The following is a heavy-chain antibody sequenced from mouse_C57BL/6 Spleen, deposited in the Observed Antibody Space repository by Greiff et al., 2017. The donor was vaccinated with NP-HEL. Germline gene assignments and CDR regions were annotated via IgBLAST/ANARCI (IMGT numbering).Heavy chain of an antibody. D-gene: IGHD3-3*01. V-gene: IGHV10-1*01. CDR1: GFSFNTYA. Sequence: EVKLVESGGGLVQPKGSLKLSCAASGFSFNTYAMNWVRQAPGKGLEWVARIRSKSNNYATYYADSVKDRFTISRDDSESMLYLQMNNLKTEDTAMYCCVRGDGGMDYWGQGTSVTVSS. J-gene: IGHJ4*01. CDR3: VRGDGGMDY. CDR2: IRSKSNNYAT.